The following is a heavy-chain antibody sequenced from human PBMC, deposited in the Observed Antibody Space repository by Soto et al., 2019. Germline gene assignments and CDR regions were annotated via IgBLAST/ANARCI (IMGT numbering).Heavy chain of an antibody. V-gene: IGHV3-30-3*01. CDR1: GFTFSSYA. Sequence: QVQLVASGGGVVQPGRSLRLSCAASGFTFSSYAMHWVRQAPGKGLEWVAVISYDGSNKYYADSVTGRFTISRDNSKNTLYLQMNSLRAEDTAVYYCARALEVGATKSFDYWGQGTLVTVSS. CDR2: ISYDGSNK. D-gene: IGHD1-26*01. J-gene: IGHJ4*02. CDR3: ARALEVGATKSFDY.